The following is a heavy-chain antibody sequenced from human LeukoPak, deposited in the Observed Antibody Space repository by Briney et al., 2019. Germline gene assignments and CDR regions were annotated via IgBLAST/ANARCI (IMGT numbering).Heavy chain of an antibody. V-gene: IGHV3-74*01. CDR3: ARAPSEIGGYYPEYFRH. J-gene: IGHJ1*01. D-gene: IGHD3-3*01. CDR2: IKSDGST. Sequence: GGSLRLSCAASGFTFSTYWMHWVRQAPGQGLVWVSRIKSDGSTNYADSVKGRFTISRDNAKNTLSLQMNSLSPEDTGVYYCARAPSEIGGYYPEYFRHWGQGTLVTVSS. CDR1: GFTFSTYW.